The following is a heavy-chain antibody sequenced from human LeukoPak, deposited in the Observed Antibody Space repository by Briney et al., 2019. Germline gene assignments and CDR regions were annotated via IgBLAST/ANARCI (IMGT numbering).Heavy chain of an antibody. J-gene: IGHJ5*02. CDR1: GGSISSYY. D-gene: IGHD2-8*01. Sequence: SETLSLTCTVSGGSISSYYWSWILQPAGKGLEWIGRIYTSGSTNYNPSLKSRVTMSVDTSKNQFSLKLSSVTAADTAVYYCARDPQWGNDILGWFDPWGQGTLVTVSS. CDR2: IYTSGST. V-gene: IGHV4-4*07. CDR3: ARDPQWGNDILGWFDP.